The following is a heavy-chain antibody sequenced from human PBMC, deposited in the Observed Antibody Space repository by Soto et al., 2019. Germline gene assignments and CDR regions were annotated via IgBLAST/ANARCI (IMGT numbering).Heavy chain of an antibody. CDR2: ISNTGGTR. CDR1: GFTFSTYS. Sequence: EVQLVESGGGLVQPGGSLRLSCAASGFTFSTYSMNWVRQAPGKGLEWVSHISNTGGTRYYADSVKGRITISRDNGTNALYLQVTSLRQEDRAVCYYAGDSSAAARRRGMDVWGQGITVTVSS. D-gene: IGHD6-6*01. V-gene: IGHV3-48*02. CDR3: AGDSSAAARRRGMDV. J-gene: IGHJ6*02.